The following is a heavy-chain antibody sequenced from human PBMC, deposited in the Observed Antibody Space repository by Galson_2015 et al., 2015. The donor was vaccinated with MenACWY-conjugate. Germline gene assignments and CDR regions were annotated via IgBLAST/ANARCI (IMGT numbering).Heavy chain of an antibody. V-gene: IGHV4-39*01. CDR2: ISDTGST. D-gene: IGHD3-22*01. CDR3: ARNYYDGSGYFY. Sequence: SETLSLTCTVSGGSISSNSYHWGWIRQPPGKELEWIGKISDTGSTHYNPSLKSRLTISVDTSKNHLSLRLSSVTAADTAVYYCARNYYDGSGYFYWGQGTLVTVSP. CDR1: GGSISSNSYH. J-gene: IGHJ4*02.